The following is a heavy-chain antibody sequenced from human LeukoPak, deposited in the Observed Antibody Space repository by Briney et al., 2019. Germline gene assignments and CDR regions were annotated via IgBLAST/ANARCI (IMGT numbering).Heavy chain of an antibody. D-gene: IGHD6-19*01. J-gene: IGHJ4*02. CDR1: GGSISSSSYY. Sequence: PSETLSLTCAVSGGSISSSSYYWGWIRQPPGKGLEWIGSIYYSGSTYYNPSLKSRVTISVDTSKNQFSLKLSSVTAADTAVYYCARVQTLYNGWSPDYWGQGSLVTVSS. V-gene: IGHV4-39*07. CDR3: ARVQTLYNGWSPDY. CDR2: IYYSGST.